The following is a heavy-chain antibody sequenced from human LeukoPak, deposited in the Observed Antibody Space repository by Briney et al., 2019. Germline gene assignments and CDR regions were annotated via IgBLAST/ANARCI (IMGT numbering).Heavy chain of an antibody. V-gene: IGHV1-69*05. CDR1: GGTCSSYA. D-gene: IGHD3-22*01. CDR3: ATGTPHYYDSSGYFLSGFDY. Sequence: SVKVSCKASGGTCSSYAISWVRQAPGQGLEWMGRIIPIFGTANYAQKFQGRVTITTDESTSTAYMELSSLRSEDTAVYYCATGTPHYYDSSGYFLSGFDYWGQGTLVTVSS. J-gene: IGHJ4*02. CDR2: IIPIFGTA.